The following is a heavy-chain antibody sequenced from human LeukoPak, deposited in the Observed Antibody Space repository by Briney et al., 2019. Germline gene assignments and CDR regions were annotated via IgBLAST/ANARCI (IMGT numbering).Heavy chain of an antibody. D-gene: IGHD3-10*01. Sequence: GGSLRLSCAASGFTLSNYGMDWVRQAPGKGLEWVALIWYDGTITYYADSVRGRFTISRDNSMKTLYLQMNSLKVEDTAVYYCARAPYGSGTYWYFDLWGRGTLVTVSS. CDR2: IWYDGTIT. CDR1: GFTLSNYG. CDR3: ARAPYGSGTYWYFDL. J-gene: IGHJ2*01. V-gene: IGHV3-30*12.